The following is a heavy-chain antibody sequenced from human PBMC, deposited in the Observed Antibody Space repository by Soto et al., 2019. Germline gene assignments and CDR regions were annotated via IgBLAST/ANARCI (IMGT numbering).Heavy chain of an antibody. D-gene: IGHD3-3*01. CDR1: GGSISSSSYY. J-gene: IGHJ4*02. CDR2: IYYSGST. CDR3: ARQGRLKWLFTNVYYFDY. V-gene: IGHV4-39*01. Sequence: QLQLQESGPGLVKPSETLSLTCTVSGGSISSSSYYWGWIRQPPGKGLEWIGSIYYSGSTYYNPYLKSRVTISVDTSKNQFNLKLSSVTAADAAVYYCARQGRLKWLFTNVYYFDYWGQGTLVTVSS.